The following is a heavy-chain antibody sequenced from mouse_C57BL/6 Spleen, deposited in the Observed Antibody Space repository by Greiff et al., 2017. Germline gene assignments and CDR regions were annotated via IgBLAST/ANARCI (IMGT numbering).Heavy chain of an antibody. Sequence: QVQLKQPGAELVRPGSSVKLSCKASGYTFTSYWLHWVKQRPIQGLEWIGNIDPSDSETHYNQKFKDKATLTVDKSSSTAYMQLSSLTSEDSAVYYCARWDSNYTFAYWGQGTLVTVSA. CDR1: GYTFTSYW. J-gene: IGHJ3*01. CDR3: ARWDSNYTFAY. CDR2: IDPSDSET. D-gene: IGHD2-5*01. V-gene: IGHV1-52*01.